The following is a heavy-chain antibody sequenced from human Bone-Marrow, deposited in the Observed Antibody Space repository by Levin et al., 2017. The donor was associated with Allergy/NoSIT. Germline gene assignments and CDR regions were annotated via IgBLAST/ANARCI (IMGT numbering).Heavy chain of an antibody. CDR1: GFTFSTFG. J-gene: IGHJ5*02. V-gene: IGHV3-30*18. CDR3: AKSSTTVTRRWFDP. CDR2: ISYDGTNE. Sequence: TGGSLRLSCAASGFTFSTFGMHWVRQAPGKGLEWVAMISYDGTNEFYADSVKGRFTISKDNSKNTLYLQMTSLRAEDTAIYYCAKSSTTVTRRWFDPWGQGTLVTVSS. D-gene: IGHD4-17*01.